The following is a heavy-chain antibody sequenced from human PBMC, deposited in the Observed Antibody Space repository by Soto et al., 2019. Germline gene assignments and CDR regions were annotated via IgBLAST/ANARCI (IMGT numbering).Heavy chain of an antibody. V-gene: IGHV4-39*01. D-gene: IGHD1-20*01. CDR2: SYYSWTS. Sequence: SETLSLTCTVSGGSIRVQSYYWTWIRQTPGKGLEWVGSSYYSWTSYFNPALKGRVTISVDTSTNQFSLRLTSVTAADTAAYYCTMLYNWNEYELVPWGQGMLVTVS. CDR3: TMLYNWNEYELVP. CDR1: GGSIRVQSYY. J-gene: IGHJ5*02.